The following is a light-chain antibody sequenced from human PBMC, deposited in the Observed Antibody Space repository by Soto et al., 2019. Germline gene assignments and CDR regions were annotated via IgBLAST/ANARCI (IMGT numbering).Light chain of an antibody. Sequence: QSAPTQPASVSGSPGQSITISCTGTSSDVGAYDFVSWYQQHPDKAPKLMIYDVSNRPSGVSDRFSGSKSGNTASLTISGLLAEDEADYYCTSYTSSNTLYVFGPGTKLTVL. J-gene: IGLJ1*01. CDR1: SSDVGAYDF. CDR3: TSYTSSNTLYV. V-gene: IGLV2-14*01. CDR2: DVS.